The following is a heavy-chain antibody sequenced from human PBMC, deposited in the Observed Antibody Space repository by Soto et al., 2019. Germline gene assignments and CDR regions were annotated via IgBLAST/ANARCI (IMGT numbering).Heavy chain of an antibody. V-gene: IGHV4-59*01. CDR3: ARGTAHYDFWSGYYRSNWFDP. Sequence: SETLSLTCTVSGGSISSYYWSWIRQPPGKGLEWIGYIYYSGSTNYNPSLKSRVTISVGTSKNQFSLKLSSVTAADTAVYYCARGTAHYDFWSGYYRSNWFDPWGQGTLVTVSS. D-gene: IGHD3-3*01. CDR2: IYYSGST. CDR1: GGSISSYY. J-gene: IGHJ5*02.